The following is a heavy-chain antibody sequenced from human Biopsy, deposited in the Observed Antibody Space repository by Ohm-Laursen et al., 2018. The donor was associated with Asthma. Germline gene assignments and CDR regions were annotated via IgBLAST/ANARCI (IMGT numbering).Heavy chain of an antibody. CDR1: GGTFNTYV. V-gene: IGHV1-69*13. CDR2: INSVFGTT. J-gene: IGHJ4*02. D-gene: IGHD2-2*01. Sequence: ASVKVSCKSLGGTFNTYVIGWVRQAPGQGLEWMGGINSVFGTTTYPQKFQDRVTITADDSTSTVYVELSSLRSEDTAVYYCARKAGSCISRTCYSLDFWGQGTLVTVSS. CDR3: ARKAGSCISRTCYSLDF.